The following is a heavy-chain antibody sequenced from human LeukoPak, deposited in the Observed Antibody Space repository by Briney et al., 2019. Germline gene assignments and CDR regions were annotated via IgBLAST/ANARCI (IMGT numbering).Heavy chain of an antibody. D-gene: IGHD5-18*01. CDR2: IYYSGST. J-gene: IGHJ6*03. CDR1: GGSISGYY. Sequence: SETLSLTCTVSGGSISGYYWSWIRQPPGKGLEWIGFIYYSGSTNYNPSLKSRVTISVDTSKNQFSLKLSSVTAADTAVYYCARTTEGGYTYGYSYYYYMDVWGKGTTVTISS. CDR3: ARTTEGGYTYGYSYYYYMDV. V-gene: IGHV4-59*01.